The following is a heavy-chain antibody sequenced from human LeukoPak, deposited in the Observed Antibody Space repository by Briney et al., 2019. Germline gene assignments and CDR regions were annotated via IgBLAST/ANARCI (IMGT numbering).Heavy chain of an antibody. J-gene: IGHJ4*02. Sequence: AASVKVSCKASRATFSNYAISWVRQAPGQGLEWMGGIISIFGTTNYAQKFQGRVTISADESTSTAYMELSSLRSEDTAVYYCARDYYDSSGYSIPYFDYWGQGTLVTVSS. CDR3: ARDYYDSSGYSIPYFDY. CDR2: IISIFGTT. CDR1: RATFSNYA. D-gene: IGHD3-22*01. V-gene: IGHV1-69*13.